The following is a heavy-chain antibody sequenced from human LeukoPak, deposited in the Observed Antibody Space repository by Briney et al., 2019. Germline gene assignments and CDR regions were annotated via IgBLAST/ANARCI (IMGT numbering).Heavy chain of an antibody. J-gene: IGHJ4*02. Sequence: GGSLRLSCAASGFTFDDYAMHWVRQAPGKGLEWVSGITWNSGDIDYADSVKGRFTISRDNAKNSLYLQMNSLITEDTALYYCAKEGPVGTFDYWGQGTLVTVSS. CDR3: AKEGPVGTFDY. CDR2: ITWNSGDI. V-gene: IGHV3-9*01. CDR1: GFTFDDYA. D-gene: IGHD1-1*01.